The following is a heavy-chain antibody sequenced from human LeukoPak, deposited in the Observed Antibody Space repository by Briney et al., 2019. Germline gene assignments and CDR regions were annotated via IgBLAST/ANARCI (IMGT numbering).Heavy chain of an antibody. CDR3: ARDRVYGYDYYGMDV. Sequence: PGGSLRLSCAASGFTVSSNYMSWVRQAPGKGLEWVSVIYSGGSTYYADSVKGRFTISRDNSKNTLYLQMNSLRAEDTAVYYCARDRVYGYDYYGMDVWGQGTTVTVSS. CDR2: IYSGGST. CDR1: GFTVSSNY. V-gene: IGHV3-66*01. D-gene: IGHD3-10*01. J-gene: IGHJ6*02.